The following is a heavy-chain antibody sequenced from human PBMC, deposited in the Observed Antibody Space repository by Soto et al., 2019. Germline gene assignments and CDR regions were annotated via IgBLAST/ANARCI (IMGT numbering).Heavy chain of an antibody. D-gene: IGHD3-3*01. J-gene: IGHJ4*02. V-gene: IGHV3-23*01. CDR1: GFTFSSYA. CDR2: ISGSGGST. CDR3: AKAGYYDFWSGYPSAPFDY. Sequence: PGGSLRLSCAASGFTFSSYAMSWVRQAPGKGLEWVSAISGSGGSTYYADSVKGRFTISRDNSKITLYLQMNSLRAEDTAVYYCAKAGYYDFWSGYPSAPFDYWGQGTLVTVSS.